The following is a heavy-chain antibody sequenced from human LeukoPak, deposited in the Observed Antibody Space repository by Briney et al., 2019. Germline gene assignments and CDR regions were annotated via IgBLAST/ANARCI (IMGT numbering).Heavy chain of an antibody. CDR1: GFTFSDYS. D-gene: IGHD4-17*01. V-gene: IGHV3-48*02. CDR2: ISGII. J-gene: IGHJ4*02. CDR3: ARDKDYGFDY. Sequence: GGSLRLSCAASGFTFSDYSLNWVRQAPGKGLEWVSYISGIIFYADSVKGRFTISRDNAENSLYLQMNSLRDEDTAVYYCARDKDYGFDYWGQGILVSVSS.